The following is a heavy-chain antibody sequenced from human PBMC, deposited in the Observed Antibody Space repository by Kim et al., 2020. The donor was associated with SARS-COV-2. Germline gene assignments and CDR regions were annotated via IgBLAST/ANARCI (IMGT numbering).Heavy chain of an antibody. CDR2: ISYDGSNK. CDR1: GFTFSSYG. V-gene: IGHV3-30*18. D-gene: IGHD1-7*01. CDR3: AKDQGVELRPVHLEFYYYGMDV. J-gene: IGHJ6*02. Sequence: GGSLRLSCAASGFTFSSYGMHWVRQAPGKGLEWVAVISYDGSNKYYADSVKGRFTISRDNSKNTLYLQMNSLRAEDKALYYCAKDQGVELRPVHLEFYYYGMDVWGQGTTVTVSS.